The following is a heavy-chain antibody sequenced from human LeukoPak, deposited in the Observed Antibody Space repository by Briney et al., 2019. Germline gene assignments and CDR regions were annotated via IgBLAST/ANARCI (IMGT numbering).Heavy chain of an antibody. D-gene: IGHD3-16*01. CDR3: ARNMLTFGGVTDGFDI. CDR1: GFIVTTNY. J-gene: IGHJ3*02. Sequence: GGSLRLSCAASGFIVTTNYMSWVRQAPGKGLEWVSTIHSGGSTYYADSVKDRFTISRDNSKNTVNLQMNSLRAEGTAVYYCARNMLTFGGVTDGFDIWGQGTMVTVSS. CDR2: IHSGGST. V-gene: IGHV3-66*01.